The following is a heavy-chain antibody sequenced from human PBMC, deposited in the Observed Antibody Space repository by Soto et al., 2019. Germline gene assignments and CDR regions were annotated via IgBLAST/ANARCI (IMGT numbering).Heavy chain of an antibody. CDR2: ISYDGSNK. Sequence: PGGSLRLSCAASGFTFSSYAVHWVRQAPGKGLEWVAVISYDGSNKYYADSVKGRFTISRDNSKNTLYLQMNSLRAEDTAVYYCARYDSSGYYYLDYWGQGTLVTVSS. CDR3: ARYDSSGYYYLDY. J-gene: IGHJ4*02. CDR1: GFTFSSYA. V-gene: IGHV3-30-3*01. D-gene: IGHD3-22*01.